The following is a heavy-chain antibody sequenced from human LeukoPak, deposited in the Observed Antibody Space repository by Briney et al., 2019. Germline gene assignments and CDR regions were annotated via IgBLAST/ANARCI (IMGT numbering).Heavy chain of an antibody. CDR1: GFTFNNHE. D-gene: IGHD6-19*01. Sequence: GGSLRLSCSASGFTFNNHEMSWVRQAPGKGLECVSYISSSGSISYYSDSVKGRFTISRDNAKNSVSLQMNTLRAEDTGVYYCARQAYGSGWFWGQGTLVSVSS. J-gene: IGHJ4*02. CDR3: ARQAYGSGWF. CDR2: ISSSGSIS. V-gene: IGHV3-48*03.